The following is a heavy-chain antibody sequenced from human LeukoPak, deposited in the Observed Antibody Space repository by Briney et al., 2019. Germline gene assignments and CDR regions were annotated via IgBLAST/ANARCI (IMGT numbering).Heavy chain of an antibody. CDR2: IYTSGST. CDR3: ARGTVIAVAGTKPHYYYGMDV. Sequence: SQTLSLTCTVSGGSISSGSYYWSWIRQPAGKGLEWIGRIYTSGSTNYNPSLKSRVTISVDTSKNQFSLKLSSVTAADTAVYYCARGTVIAVAGTKPHYYYGMDVWGQGTTVTVSS. CDR1: GGSISSGSYY. D-gene: IGHD6-19*01. J-gene: IGHJ6*02. V-gene: IGHV4-61*02.